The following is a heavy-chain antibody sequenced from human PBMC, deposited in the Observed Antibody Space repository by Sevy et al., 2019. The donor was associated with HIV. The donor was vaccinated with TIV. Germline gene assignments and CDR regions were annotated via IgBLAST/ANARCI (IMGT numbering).Heavy chain of an antibody. CDR1: GYTFTGYY. CDR2: INPNSGGT. J-gene: IGHJ1*01. D-gene: IGHD3-22*01. V-gene: IGHV1-2*02. Sequence: ASVKVSCKASGYTFTGYYMHWVRQAPGQGLEWMGWINPNSGGTNYAQKFQGRVTMTRDTSISTAYMELSRLRSDDTAVYYCARAGVYYYDSSGSSPTQNWGQGSLVTVSS. CDR3: ARAGVYYYDSSGSSPTQN.